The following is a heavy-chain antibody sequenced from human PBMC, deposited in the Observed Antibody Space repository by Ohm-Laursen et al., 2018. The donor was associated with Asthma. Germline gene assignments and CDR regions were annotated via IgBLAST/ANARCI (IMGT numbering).Heavy chain of an antibody. CDR2: IWYDGSNK. CDR3: ARDLDGSGKRGYYYYYGMDV. D-gene: IGHD3-10*01. J-gene: IGHJ6*02. CDR1: GFTFRSYA. Sequence: SLRLSCTASGFTFRSYAMHWVRQAPGKGLEWVAVIWYDGSNKYYADSVKGRFTISRDNSKNTLYLQMNSLRSDDTAVYYCARDLDGSGKRGYYYYYGMDVWGQGTTVTVSS. V-gene: IGHV3-33*01.